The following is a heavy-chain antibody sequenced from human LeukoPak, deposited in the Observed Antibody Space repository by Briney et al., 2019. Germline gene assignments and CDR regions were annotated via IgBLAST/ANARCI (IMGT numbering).Heavy chain of an antibody. CDR3: GRNNIAVAASVLAGFNY. D-gene: IGHD6-19*01. Sequence: SETLSLTCAVYGGSFSGYYWSWIRQPPGKGLEWIGEINHSGSTNYNPSLKSRVTISVDTSKNQFSLELSSVTAADTAVYYCGRNNIAVAASVLAGFNYWGQETLVTVS. V-gene: IGHV4-34*01. J-gene: IGHJ4*02. CDR2: INHSGST. CDR1: GGSFSGYY.